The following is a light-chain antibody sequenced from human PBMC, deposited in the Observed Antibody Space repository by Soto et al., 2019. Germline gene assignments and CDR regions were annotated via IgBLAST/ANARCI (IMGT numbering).Light chain of an antibody. CDR2: SNN. V-gene: IGLV1-44*01. J-gene: IGLJ1*01. CDR1: DSNIGSNT. CDR3: AAWDDSLYV. Sequence: QSVLTQPPSASGTPGPRVTISCSGSDSNIGSNTVNWYQQLPGTAPKLLIYSNNQRPSGVPDRFSGSKSGTSASRAINGLQSDDEADYYCAAWDDSLYVFGTGTKLTVL.